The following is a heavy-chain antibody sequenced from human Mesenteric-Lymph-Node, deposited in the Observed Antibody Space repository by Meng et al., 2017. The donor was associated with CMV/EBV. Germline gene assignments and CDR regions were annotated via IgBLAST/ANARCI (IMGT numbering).Heavy chain of an antibody. J-gene: IGHJ4*02. CDR2: VECTNTDT. V-gene: IGHV3-23*03. CDR3: SRYCDFWGGSSNVYYFDY. D-gene: IGHD3-3*01. CDR1: YG. Sequence: YGMYWVRRGPRNAAEWLSSVECTNTDTCYTDHVKNRFTISRYNSRSTLFLQMTNLRAEATATYFCSRYCDFWGGSSNVYYFDYWGQGVLVTVSS.